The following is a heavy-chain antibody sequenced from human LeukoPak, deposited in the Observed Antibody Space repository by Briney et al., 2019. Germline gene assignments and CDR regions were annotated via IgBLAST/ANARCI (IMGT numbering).Heavy chain of an antibody. V-gene: IGHV5-51*01. CDR2: IYPGDSDT. CDR3: ARTYDSSGYGLGWFDP. J-gene: IGHJ5*02. CDR1: GYSFTSYW. Sequence: GESLKISCKGSGYSFTSYWIGWVRPMPGKGLEWMGIIYPGDSDTRYSPSFQGQVTISADKSISTAYLQWSSLKASDTAMYYCARTYDSSGYGLGWFDPGGQGTLVTVSA. D-gene: IGHD3-22*01.